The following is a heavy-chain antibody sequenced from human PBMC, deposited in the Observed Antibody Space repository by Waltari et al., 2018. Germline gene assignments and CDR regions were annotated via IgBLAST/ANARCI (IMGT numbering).Heavy chain of an antibody. Sequence: QVQLVQSGADVKKPGASVVVSCEVSGYSFSDYYIHWVRQAPGQGLEWMGWITPNNGGTEYAQKFQGRVTMTRDPSINTAYMELSSLQSDDTAVYYCLRGQGYSYGHDFWGQGTLVTVSS. CDR3: LRGQGYSYGHDF. J-gene: IGHJ4*02. V-gene: IGHV1-2*02. D-gene: IGHD5-18*01. CDR2: ITPNNGGT. CDR1: GYSFSDYY.